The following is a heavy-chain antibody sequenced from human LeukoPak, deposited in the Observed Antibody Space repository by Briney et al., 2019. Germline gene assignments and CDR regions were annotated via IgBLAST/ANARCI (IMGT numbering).Heavy chain of an antibody. V-gene: IGHV1-46*01. CDR2: IYPRDGST. J-gene: IGHJ4*02. Sequence: ASVKVSCKASGYTFTSNYIHWVRQAPGQGLEWMGMIYPRDGSTSYAQKFQGRVTVTRDTSTSTVHMELSGLRSEDTAVYYCARGWDNYGDYADFDYWGQGTLVTVSS. CDR3: ARGWDNYGDYADFDY. D-gene: IGHD4-17*01. CDR1: GYTFTSNY.